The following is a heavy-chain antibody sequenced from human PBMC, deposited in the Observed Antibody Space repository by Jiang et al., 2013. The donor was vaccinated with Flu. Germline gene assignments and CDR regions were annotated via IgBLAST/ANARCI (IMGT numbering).Heavy chain of an antibody. V-gene: IGHV2-5*02. CDR3: AHSPTVHNWFDP. Sequence: PTQTLTLTCTFPGFSLSTPGVSVGWIRQPPGKALEWLALIYWDNDKRYSPSLKSRLTITKETSKNQVVLTMTDMDPEDTGTYYCAHSPTVHNWFDPWGQGTLVTVSS. CDR2: IYWDNDK. CDR1: GFSLSTPGVS. J-gene: IGHJ5*02. D-gene: IGHD4-17*01.